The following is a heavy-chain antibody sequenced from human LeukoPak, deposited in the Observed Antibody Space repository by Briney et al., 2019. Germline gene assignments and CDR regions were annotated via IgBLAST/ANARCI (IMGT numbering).Heavy chain of an antibody. CDR1: GFTFSSYS. V-gene: IGHV3-21*01. Sequence: GGSLRLSCAASGFTFSSYSMNWVRQAPGKGLEWVSSISTSTSYIYYADSVKGRFTISRDNAKNSLYLQMNSLRAEDTAVYYCAREEGYGDYSFDYWGQGTLVTVSS. J-gene: IGHJ4*02. CDR3: AREEGYGDYSFDY. CDR2: ISTSTSYI. D-gene: IGHD4-17*01.